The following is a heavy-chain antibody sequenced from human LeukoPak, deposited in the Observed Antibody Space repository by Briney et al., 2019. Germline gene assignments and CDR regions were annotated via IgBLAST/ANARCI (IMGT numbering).Heavy chain of an antibody. V-gene: IGHV4-39*01. CDR2: FYYSGIT. CDR1: GGSISSSSYY. J-gene: IGHJ4*02. Sequence: SETPSLTCTVSGGSISSSSYYWGWIRQPPGKGLEWIGSFYYSGITYYNPSLKSRVTISVDTSKNQFSLKLSSVTAADTAVYYCARPHSSGWGDFDYWGQGTLVTVSS. CDR3: ARPHSSGWGDFDY. D-gene: IGHD6-19*01.